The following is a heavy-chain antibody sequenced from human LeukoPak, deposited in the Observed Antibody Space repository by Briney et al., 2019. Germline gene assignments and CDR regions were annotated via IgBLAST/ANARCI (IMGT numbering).Heavy chain of an antibody. Sequence: VGSLRLSCAASGFTVSNNYMSWVRQAPGNRLEWVSVIHSGGTTDYADSVQGRFTISRDNSKTTVYLHMNSLRAEDTAVYYCARDSDSGYGPFASWGQGTLVTVSS. CDR2: IHSGGTT. CDR3: ARDSDSGYGPFAS. D-gene: IGHD5-12*01. CDR1: GFTVSNNY. V-gene: IGHV3-53*01. J-gene: IGHJ1*01.